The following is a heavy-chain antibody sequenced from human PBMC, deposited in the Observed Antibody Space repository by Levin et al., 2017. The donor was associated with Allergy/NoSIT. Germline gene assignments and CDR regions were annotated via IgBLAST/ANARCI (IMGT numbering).Heavy chain of an antibody. CDR2: IYYSGST. D-gene: IGHD6-19*01. V-gene: IGHV4-39*01. CDR1: GGSISSSSYY. CDR3: ARRSGWYDY. Sequence: SQTLSLTCTVSGGSISSSSYYGGWIRQPPGKGLEWIGSIYYSGSTYYNPSLKSRVTISVDTSKNQFSLKLSSVTAADTAVYYCARRSGWYDYWGQGTLVTVSS. J-gene: IGHJ4*02.